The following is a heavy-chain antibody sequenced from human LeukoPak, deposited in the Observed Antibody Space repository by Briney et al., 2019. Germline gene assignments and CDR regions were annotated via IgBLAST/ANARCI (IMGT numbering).Heavy chain of an antibody. D-gene: IGHD3-22*01. CDR3: ARVAHDSSGYMTLDY. V-gene: IGHV4-61*01. Sequence: SETLSLTCTVSGGSVSSGSYYWSWIRQPPGKGLEWIGYIYYSGSTNYNPSLKSRVTISVDTSKNQFSLKLSSVTAADTAVYYCARVAHDSSGYMTLDYWGQGTLVTVSS. J-gene: IGHJ4*02. CDR2: IYYSGST. CDR1: GGSVSSGSYY.